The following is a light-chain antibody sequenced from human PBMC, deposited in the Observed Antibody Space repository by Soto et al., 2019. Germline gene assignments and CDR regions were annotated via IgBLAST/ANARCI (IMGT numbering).Light chain of an antibody. J-gene: IGKJ2*01. Sequence: DIQMTQSPSTLSASVGDRVTITCRASQSISSWLAWYQQKPGKAPKLLIYKASSLEIGFPSRFIGSGSGTEFTLTISSLQPDDFATYYCQQYNSYTFGQGTKLEIK. CDR3: QQYNSYT. CDR1: QSISSW. CDR2: KAS. V-gene: IGKV1-5*03.